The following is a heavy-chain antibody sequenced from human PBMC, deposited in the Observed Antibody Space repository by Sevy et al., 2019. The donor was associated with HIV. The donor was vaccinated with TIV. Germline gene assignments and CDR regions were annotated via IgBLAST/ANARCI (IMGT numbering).Heavy chain of an antibody. CDR3: AKDRIWELGDAFDI. CDR1: GFIFSSYV. J-gene: IGHJ3*02. D-gene: IGHD1-7*01. Sequence: GGSLRLSCAASGFIFSSYVMNWVRQAPGKGLEWVSAISGHGGSTYYADSVKGRFTISRDNSKNTLYLQMNNLRAEDTAIYFCAKDRIWELGDAFDIWGQGTMVTVSS. CDR2: ISGHGGST. V-gene: IGHV3-23*01.